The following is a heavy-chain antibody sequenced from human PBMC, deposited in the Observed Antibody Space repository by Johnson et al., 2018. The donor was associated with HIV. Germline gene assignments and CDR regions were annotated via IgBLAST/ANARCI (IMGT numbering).Heavy chain of an antibody. D-gene: IGHD3-16*01. V-gene: IGHV3-30*04. J-gene: IGHJ3*02. CDR1: GFTFSSYA. CDR3: ARRLDWGIIGAFDI. Sequence: QVQLVESGGGVVQPGRSLRLSCAASGFTFSSYAMHWVRQAPGKGLEWVAVISYDGNNKYYADSVKGRFTLSRENSKNTLFLQMNSLRAEDTAVYYCARRLDWGIIGAFDIWGQGTMVTVSS. CDR2: ISYDGNNK.